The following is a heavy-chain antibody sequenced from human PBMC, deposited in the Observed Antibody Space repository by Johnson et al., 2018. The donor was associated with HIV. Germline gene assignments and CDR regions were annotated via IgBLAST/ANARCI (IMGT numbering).Heavy chain of an antibody. CDR2: ISSSGSTI. CDR3: VKDRGGRFSGSYLSLRVGAFDI. V-gene: IGHV3-48*03. J-gene: IGHJ3*02. Sequence: VQLVESGGDLVKPGGSLRLSCAASGFTFSSYAMHWVRQAPGKGLEWVSYISSSGSTIYYADSVKGRFTISRDNSKNTMYLQLDSLRPEDTAVYYCVKDRGGRFSGSYLSLRVGAFDIWGQGTLVTVSS. CDR1: GFTFSSYA. D-gene: IGHD1-26*01.